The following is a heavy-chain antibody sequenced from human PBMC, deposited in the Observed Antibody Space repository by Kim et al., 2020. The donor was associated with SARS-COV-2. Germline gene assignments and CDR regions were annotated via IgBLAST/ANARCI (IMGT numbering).Heavy chain of an antibody. CDR2: INSDGRDT. J-gene: IGHJ5*02. Sequence: GGSLRLSCEASGFTFSNYLMNWVRQGPGKGLVWVSRINSDGRDTHYADSVKGRFTISRDNAQNTLHLQLNSLGVEDTAIYYCARGTFQQGFDPWGQGTLVTVSS. CDR3: ARGTFQQGFDP. CDR1: GFTFSNYL. V-gene: IGHV3-74*01.